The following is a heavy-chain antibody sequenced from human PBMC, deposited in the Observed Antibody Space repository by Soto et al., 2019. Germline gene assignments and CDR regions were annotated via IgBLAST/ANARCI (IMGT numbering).Heavy chain of an antibody. CDR3: ARDVRYYYDSSGPSDY. CDR1: GFTFSSYA. D-gene: IGHD3-22*01. CDR2: ISGSGGST. V-gene: IGHV3-23*01. Sequence: GGSLRLSCAASGFTFSSYAMSWVRQAPGKGLEWVSAISGSGGSTYYADSVKGRFTISRDNSKNTLYLQMNSLRAEDTAVYYCARDVRYYYDSSGPSDYWGHGTLVTVSS. J-gene: IGHJ4*01.